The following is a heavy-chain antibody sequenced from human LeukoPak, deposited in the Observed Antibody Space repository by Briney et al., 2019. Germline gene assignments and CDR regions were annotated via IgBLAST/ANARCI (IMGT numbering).Heavy chain of an antibody. D-gene: IGHD6-6*01. CDR2: IRSKANSYAT. V-gene: IGHV3-73*01. J-gene: IGHJ4*02. Sequence: GGSLRLSCAASGFTFSGSAMHWVRQASGKGLEWVGRIRSKANSYATTYAASVRGRFTFSRDDSKNRAYLQMNSLKTEDTAVYYCTTYFRNSSGDYWGQGALVTVSS. CDR3: TTYFRNSSGDY. CDR1: GFTFSGSA.